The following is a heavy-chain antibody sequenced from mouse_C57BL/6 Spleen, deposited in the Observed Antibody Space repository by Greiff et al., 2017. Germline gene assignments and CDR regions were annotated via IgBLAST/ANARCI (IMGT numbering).Heavy chain of an antibody. D-gene: IGHD2-3*01. CDR3: ARGDDGYYDYAMDY. CDR1: GYTFTSYW. CDR2: IYPGSGST. J-gene: IGHJ4*01. V-gene: IGHV1-55*01. Sequence: QVQLQQPGAELVKPGASVKMSCKASGYTFTSYWITWVKQRPGQGLEWIGDIYPGSGSTNYNEKFKSQATLTVDTSSSTAYMQLSSLTSEDSAVYYCARGDDGYYDYAMDYWGQGTSVTVSS.